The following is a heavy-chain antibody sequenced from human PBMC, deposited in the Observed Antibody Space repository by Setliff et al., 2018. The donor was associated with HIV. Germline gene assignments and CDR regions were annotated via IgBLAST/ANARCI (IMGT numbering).Heavy chain of an antibody. CDR2: IRSKADGGTT. CDR1: GYSFTSYW. CDR3: STGEGGTYRYNYFDP. D-gene: IGHD1-26*01. Sequence: GESLKISCKGSGYSFTSYWIGWVRQMPGKGLEWVGRIRSKADGGTTHYAAPVKGRFTISRDDSQNTLYLQMNSLKTEDTAVYYCSTGEGGTYRYNYFDPWGQGSLVTVSS. V-gene: IGHV3-15*01. J-gene: IGHJ5*02.